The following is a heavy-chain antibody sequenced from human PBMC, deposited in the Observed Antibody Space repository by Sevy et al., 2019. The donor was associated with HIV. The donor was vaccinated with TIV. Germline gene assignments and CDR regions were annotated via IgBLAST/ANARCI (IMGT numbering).Heavy chain of an antibody. V-gene: IGHV3-33*01. CDR2: IWYDGSNK. D-gene: IGHD3-3*01. Sequence: GGSLRLSCAASGFTFSSYGMHWVRQAPGKGLEWVAVIWYDGSNKYYADSVKGRFTISRDNSKNTLYLQMNSLRAEDSAVYYCARYLYCSSTSCYMYYDFWSGYYSYYYYGMDVWGQGTTVTVSS. CDR1: GFTFSSYG. CDR3: ARYLYCSSTSCYMYYDFWSGYYSYYYYGMDV. J-gene: IGHJ6*02.